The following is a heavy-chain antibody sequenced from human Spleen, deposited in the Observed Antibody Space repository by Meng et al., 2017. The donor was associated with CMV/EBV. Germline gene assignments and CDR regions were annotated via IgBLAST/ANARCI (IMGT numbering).Heavy chain of an antibody. Sequence: QVQLQESGPGLVKPSGTLSLTCAVPGGSSSSSNLWTLVRQGPGKGLEWIGEIYHSGSTNYNPSLKSRVTISVDKFKNQFSLKLGSVTAADTAVYYCARIERRRILKYCGSDCSTTDYWGQGTLVTVSS. CDR2: IYHSGST. D-gene: IGHD2-21*02. CDR3: ARIERRRILKYCGSDCSTTDY. J-gene: IGHJ4*02. V-gene: IGHV4-4*02. CDR1: GGSSSSSNL.